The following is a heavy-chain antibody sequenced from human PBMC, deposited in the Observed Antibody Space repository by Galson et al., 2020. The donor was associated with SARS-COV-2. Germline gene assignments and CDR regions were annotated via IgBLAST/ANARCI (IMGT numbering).Heavy chain of an antibody. CDR1: GYTLTELS. D-gene: IGHD6-13*01. V-gene: IGHV1-24*01. CDR3: ATAQPIAAADWFEP. J-gene: IGHJ5*02. Sequence: ASVKVSCKVSGYTLTELSMHWVRQAPGKGLEWMGGFDPEDGETIYAQKFQGRVTMTEDTSTDTAYMELSSLRSEDTAVYYCATAQPIAAADWFEPWGQGTLVTVSS. CDR2: FDPEDGET.